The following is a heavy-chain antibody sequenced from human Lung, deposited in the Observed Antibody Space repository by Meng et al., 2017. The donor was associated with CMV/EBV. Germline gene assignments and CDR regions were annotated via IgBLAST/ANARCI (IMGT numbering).Heavy chain of an antibody. CDR1: GFTFSSYW. CDR2: IKQDGSET. Sequence: GESXKISCAASGFTFSSYWMSWVRQVPGKGLEWVANIKQDGSETYYVGSVKGRFTISRDNAKNSLYLQMNSLRAVDTAVYYCARDTGYDDAFDISGHGAMVTVSS. D-gene: IGHD5-12*01. V-gene: IGHV3-7*01. J-gene: IGHJ3*02. CDR3: ARDTGYDDAFDI.